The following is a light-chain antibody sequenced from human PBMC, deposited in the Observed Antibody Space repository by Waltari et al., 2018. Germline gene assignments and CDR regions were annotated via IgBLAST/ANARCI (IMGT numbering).Light chain of an antibody. J-gene: IGKJ3*01. CDR1: QSVSSN. CDR3: QQYNNWPPFT. Sequence: EIVMTQSPATLSMSPGERATLSCRASQSVSSNLAWYQQKLGQAPRLLIYDASTRATGIPARFSGSGSGTEFTLTISSLQSEDFAVYYCQQYNNWPPFTFGPGTKVDIK. CDR2: DAS. V-gene: IGKV3-15*01.